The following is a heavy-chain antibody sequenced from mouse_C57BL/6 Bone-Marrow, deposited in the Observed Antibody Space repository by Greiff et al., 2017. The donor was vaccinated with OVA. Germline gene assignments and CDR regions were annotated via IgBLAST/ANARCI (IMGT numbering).Heavy chain of an antibody. CDR3: ARRKYYVRLWYFDV. V-gene: IGHV1-81*01. CDR1: GYTFTSYG. Sequence: QVQLQQSGAELVRPGASVKLSCKASGYTFTSYGISWVKQRTGQGLEWIGEIYPRSGNTYYNEKFKGKATLTADNSSSTAYMELRSLTSEDSAVYFCARRKYYVRLWYFDVWGTGTTVTVSS. D-gene: IGHD1-1*01. J-gene: IGHJ1*03. CDR2: IYPRSGNT.